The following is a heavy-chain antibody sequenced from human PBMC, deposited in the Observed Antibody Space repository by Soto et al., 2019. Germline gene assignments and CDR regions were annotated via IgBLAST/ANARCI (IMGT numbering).Heavy chain of an antibody. CDR2: IIPIFGTA. Sequence: SVKVSCKASGGTFSSYAISWVRQAPGQGLEWMGGIIPIFGTANYAQKLQGRVTITADESTSTAYMELSSLRSEDTAVYYCARGEGTIAHYYYYYGMDVGGQGTTVTVSS. CDR3: ARGEGTIAHYYYYYGMDV. V-gene: IGHV1-69*13. D-gene: IGHD2-21*01. J-gene: IGHJ6*02. CDR1: GGTFSSYA.